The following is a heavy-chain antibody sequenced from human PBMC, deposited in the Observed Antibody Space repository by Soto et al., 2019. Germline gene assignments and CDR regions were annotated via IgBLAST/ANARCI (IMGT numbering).Heavy chain of an antibody. J-gene: IGHJ5*02. Sequence: GXXSSYAIXWXXQAPXQGLEWMGGIIPIFGTANYAQKFQGRVTITADESTSTAYMELSSLRSEDTAVYYCARLYCGGDCYYPRWFDPWGQGTLVTVSS. D-gene: IGHD2-21*02. CDR3: ARLYCGGDCYYPRWFDP. CDR1: GXXSSYA. V-gene: IGHV1-69*01. CDR2: IIPIFGTA.